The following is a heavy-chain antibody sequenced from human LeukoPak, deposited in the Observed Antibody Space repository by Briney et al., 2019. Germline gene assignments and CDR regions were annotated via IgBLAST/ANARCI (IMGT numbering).Heavy chain of an antibody. Sequence: PSETLSLACTVSGYSISSGYYWGWIRQPPGKGLEWIGSIYHSGSTYYNPSLKSRVTISVDTSKNQFSLKLSSVTAADTAVYYCARVPLGPYWYFDLWGRGTLVTVSS. V-gene: IGHV4-38-2*02. CDR3: ARVPLGPYWYFDL. CDR2: IYHSGST. CDR1: GYSISSGYY. J-gene: IGHJ2*01.